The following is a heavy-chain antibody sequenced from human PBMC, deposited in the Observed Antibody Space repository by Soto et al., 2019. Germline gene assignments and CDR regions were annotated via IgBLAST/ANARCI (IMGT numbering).Heavy chain of an antibody. J-gene: IGHJ3*02. V-gene: IGHV5-51*01. CDR2: IYPGDSDT. CDR3: ARRLAAGGTRAFDI. Sequence: LGESLKISCKGSGYSFTSYWIGWVRQMPGKGLEWMGIIYPGDSDTRYSPSFQGQVTISVDKSLNTAYLQWSSLKASDTAMYYCARRLAAGGTRAFDIWGQGTVVTVSS. CDR1: GYSFTSYW. D-gene: IGHD6-13*01.